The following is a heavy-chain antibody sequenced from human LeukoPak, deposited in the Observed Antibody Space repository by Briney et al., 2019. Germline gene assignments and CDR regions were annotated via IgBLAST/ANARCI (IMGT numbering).Heavy chain of an antibody. V-gene: IGHV1-46*01. CDR3: ARYSSSSSAFDI. D-gene: IGHD6-6*01. CDR2: IKPSGGNT. CDR1: GYTFTSYY. Sequence: GASVKVSCKASGYTFTSYYMHWVRQAPGQGLEWMGIIKPSGGNTRYAQKFQGRVTMTRDTSTSTVYMELSRLRSDDTAVYYCARYSSSSSAFDIWGQGTMVTVSS. J-gene: IGHJ3*02.